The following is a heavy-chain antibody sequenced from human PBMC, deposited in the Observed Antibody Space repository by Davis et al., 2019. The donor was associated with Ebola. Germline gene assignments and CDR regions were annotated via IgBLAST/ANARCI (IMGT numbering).Heavy chain of an antibody. J-gene: IGHJ4*02. Sequence: SETLSLTCTVSDVFISPYYWSWIRQSPGKGLELMGYISHSGTTNYNPSLQSRVTISVDTSKNEFSLRLRSVTAADTAVYYCARLFSDHFDYWGQGTPVSVSS. CDR2: ISHSGTT. V-gene: IGHV4-59*08. D-gene: IGHD3-10*02. CDR3: ARLFSDHFDY. CDR1: DVFISPYY.